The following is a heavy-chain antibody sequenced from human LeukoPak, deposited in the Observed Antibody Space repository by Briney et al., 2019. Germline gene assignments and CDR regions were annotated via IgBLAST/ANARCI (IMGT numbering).Heavy chain of an antibody. D-gene: IGHD5-18*01. CDR1: GFTFDDYG. CDR3: ARSQYSYGQTPSDY. Sequence: PGGSLRLSCAASGFTFDDYGMSWVRQAPGKGLEWVSGINWNGGSTGYADSVKGRFTISRDNAKNSLYLQMNSLRAEDTALYYCARSQYSYGQTPSDYWGQGTLATVSS. J-gene: IGHJ4*02. V-gene: IGHV3-20*04. CDR2: INWNGGST.